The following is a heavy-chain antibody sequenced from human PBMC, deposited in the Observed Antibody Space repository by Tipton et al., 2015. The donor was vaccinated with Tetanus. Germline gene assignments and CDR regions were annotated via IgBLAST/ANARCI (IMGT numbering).Heavy chain of an antibody. V-gene: IGHV4-61*05. CDR1: GGSISDKKYY. J-gene: IGHJ4*02. CDR3: ARANYDNSKKGPFDS. D-gene: IGHD3-3*01. CDR2: VSSSGRT. Sequence: TLSLTCTVSGGSISDKKYYWGWIRQAPGKGLEWLAYVSSSGRTNSNYDLKSRITTSHDTSKNQFFLRLTSVTSADTAVYYCARANYDNSKKGPFDSWGQGTLVIVSS.